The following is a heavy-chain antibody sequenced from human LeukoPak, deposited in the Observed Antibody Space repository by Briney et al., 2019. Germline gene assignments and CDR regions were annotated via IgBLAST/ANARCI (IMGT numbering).Heavy chain of an antibody. D-gene: IGHD6-19*01. CDR3: ARDNSGWSFDY. Sequence: SETLSLTCTVSGGSISSYYWSWIRQPPGKGLGWIGCIFNSGSTTYNPSLKSRVTISVDTSKKQFSLKLSSVTAADTAVYYCARDNSGWSFDYWGQGTLVIVSS. J-gene: IGHJ4*02. CDR1: GGSISSYY. CDR2: IFNSGST. V-gene: IGHV4-59*01.